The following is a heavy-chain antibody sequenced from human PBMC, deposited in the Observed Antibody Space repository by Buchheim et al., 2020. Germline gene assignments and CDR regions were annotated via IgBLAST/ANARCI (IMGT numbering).Heavy chain of an antibody. J-gene: IGHJ5*02. CDR3: ARDDWLYFDGGGYDETGWLDP. CDR1: GFTFSSYG. D-gene: IGHD3-22*01. CDR2: ISTSSSDI. Sequence: EEQLVESGGGLAQSGGSLRLSCAASGFTFSSYGMNWVRQAPGKGLEWVSYISTSSSDIYYADSVKGRFTISRDNAKNFLYLQINSLGSEDTDADFCARDDWLYFDGGGYDETGWLDPWGQGTL. V-gene: IGHV3-48*01.